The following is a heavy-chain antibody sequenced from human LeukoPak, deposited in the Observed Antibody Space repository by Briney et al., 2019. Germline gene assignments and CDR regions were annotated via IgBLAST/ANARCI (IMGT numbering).Heavy chain of an antibody. CDR1: SCSFISCW. J-gene: IGHJ4*02. Sequence: SLKFSCSSVSCSFISCWIGWGRQKPGKGLEWLGIIYSADSSTSYSPSLQAQVTISADTSISLFSLQLSSLTAADTAMYYCARRNYYDSSGYYLDYWGQGTLVTVSS. D-gene: IGHD3-22*01. V-gene: IGHV5-51*01. CDR3: ARRNYYDSSGYYLDY. CDR2: IYSADSST.